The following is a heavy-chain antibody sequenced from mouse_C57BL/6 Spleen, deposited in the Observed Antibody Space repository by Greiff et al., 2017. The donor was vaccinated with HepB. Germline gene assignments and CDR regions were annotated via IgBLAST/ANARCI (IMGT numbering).Heavy chain of an antibody. V-gene: IGHV1-50*01. CDR2: IDPSDSYT. CDR3: ARFRITTVVATYDGDY. Sequence: QVQLQQSGAELVKPGASVKLSCKASGYTFTSYWMQWVKQRPGQGLEWIGEIDPSDSYTNYNQKFKGKATLTVDTSSSTAYMQLSSLTSEDSAVYYCARFRITTVVATYDGDYWGQGTTLTVSS. J-gene: IGHJ2*01. D-gene: IGHD1-1*01. CDR1: GYTFTSYW.